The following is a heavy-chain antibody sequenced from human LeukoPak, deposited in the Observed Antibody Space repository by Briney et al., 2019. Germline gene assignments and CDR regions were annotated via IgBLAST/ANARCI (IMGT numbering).Heavy chain of an antibody. CDR2: IYYSGST. J-gene: IGHJ6*03. D-gene: IGHD5-12*01. CDR1: GGSISSYY. CDR3: ASGGGYDSGHYYYYMDV. Sequence: SETLSLTCTVSGGSISSYYWSWIRQPPGKGLEGIGYIYYSGSTNYNPSLKSRVTISVDTSKNQFSLKLSSVTAADTAVYYCASGGGYDSGHYYYYMDVWGKGTTVTISS. V-gene: IGHV4-59*01.